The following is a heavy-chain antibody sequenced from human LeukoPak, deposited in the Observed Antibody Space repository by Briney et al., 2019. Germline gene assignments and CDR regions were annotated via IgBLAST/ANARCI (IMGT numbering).Heavy chain of an antibody. D-gene: IGHD2-2*01. V-gene: IGHV1-2*02. J-gene: IGHJ6*02. CDR1: VYTFTDYY. CDR3: AGDHCTSNSCYEDYYYAMDV. CDR2: INRNSLGT. Sequence: ASERVSCKASVYTFTDYYVHWVRQAPGHALEWMGWINRNSLGTEYAQKLQGSVTTTRDTSISTAYMDLSRLASDDTAMYYCAGDHCTSNSCYEDYYYAMDVWGQGTTVTVSS.